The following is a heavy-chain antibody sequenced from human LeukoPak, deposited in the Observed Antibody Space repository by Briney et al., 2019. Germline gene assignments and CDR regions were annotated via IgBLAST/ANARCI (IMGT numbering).Heavy chain of an antibody. D-gene: IGHD4-23*01. CDR1: GGFISSYY. J-gene: IGHJ4*02. V-gene: IGHV4-59*08. CDR3: ARGAHLQNGGNSYFDY. Sequence: SETLSLTCTVSGGFISSYYWSWIRQPPRKGLEWIGYIYYCGSNNYHPSLKSRVTISVDTSKNQFSLKLSSVTAADTAVYYCARGAHLQNGGNSYFDYWGQGILVTVSS. CDR2: IYYCGSN.